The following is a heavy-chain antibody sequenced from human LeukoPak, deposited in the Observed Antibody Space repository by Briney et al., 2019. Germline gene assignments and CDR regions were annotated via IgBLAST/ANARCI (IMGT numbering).Heavy chain of an antibody. CDR2: INPNSGGT. CDR1: GYTFTGYY. CDR3: ARGLGYCSGGSCLNA. V-gene: IGHV1-2*02. Sequence: ASVKVSCKASGYTFTGYYMHWVRQAPGQGLEWMGWINPNSGGTNYAQKFQGRVTMTRDTSISTAYMELNRLRSDDTAVYYCARGLGYCSGGSCLNAWGQGTMVTVSS. J-gene: IGHJ3*01. D-gene: IGHD2-15*01.